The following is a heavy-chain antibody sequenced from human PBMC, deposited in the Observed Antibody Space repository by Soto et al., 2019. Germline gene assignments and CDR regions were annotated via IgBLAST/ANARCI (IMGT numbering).Heavy chain of an antibody. CDR3: ARSYYCDSGFDY. D-gene: IGHD4-17*01. CDR2: ISAYNGNT. V-gene: IGHV1-18*01. Sequence: QGQLVQSGDAVKKPGASVKVSCKASGYTFTSYGISCVLQAPGQGLEWMGWISAYNGNTNYAQKLHGRVTITTDTSTSTAYMELRSQRSDDTAVYYCARSYYCDSGFDYWGQGTLVTVSS. J-gene: IGHJ4*02. CDR1: GYTFTSYG.